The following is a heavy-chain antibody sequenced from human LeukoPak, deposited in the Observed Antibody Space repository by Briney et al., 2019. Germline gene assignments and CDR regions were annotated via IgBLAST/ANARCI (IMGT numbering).Heavy chain of an antibody. CDR3: ARDLSGYRDY. Sequence: GRSLRLSCAASGFTFSSYGMHWVRQAPGKGLEWVAVIWYDGSSKYYADSVKGRFTISRDNSKNTLYLQMNSLRADDTAVYYCARDLSGYRDYWGQGTLVTVSS. CDR2: IWYDGSSK. V-gene: IGHV3-33*01. CDR1: GFTFSSYG. J-gene: IGHJ4*02. D-gene: IGHD5-12*01.